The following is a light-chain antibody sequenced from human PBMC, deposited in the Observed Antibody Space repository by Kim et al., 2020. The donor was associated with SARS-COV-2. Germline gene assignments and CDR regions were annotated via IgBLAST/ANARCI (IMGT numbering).Light chain of an antibody. J-gene: IGLJ2*01. Sequence: ASGQTVRIKCQGDSLRTYYASWYQQKPGQAPILVIYGKNNRPSGIPDRFSGSSSGNTASLTVTGAQAVDEADYYCNSRDKSGDHVVFGGGTQLTVL. CDR1: SLRTYY. CDR3: NSRDKSGDHVV. V-gene: IGLV3-19*01. CDR2: GKN.